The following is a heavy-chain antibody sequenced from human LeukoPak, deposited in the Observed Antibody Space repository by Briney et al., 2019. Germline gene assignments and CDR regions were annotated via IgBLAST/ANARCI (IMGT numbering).Heavy chain of an antibody. D-gene: IGHD1-26*01. CDR1: GFTFDDYA. CDR3: AKDSGGSYYYFDY. CDR2: ISWNSGSI. V-gene: IGHV3-9*03. Sequence: GRSLRLSCAASGFTFDDYAMHWVRQAPGKGLEWVSGISWNSGSIGYADSVKGRFTISRDNAKNSLYLQMNSLRVEDMALYYCAKDSGGSYYYFDYWGQGTLVTVSS. J-gene: IGHJ4*02.